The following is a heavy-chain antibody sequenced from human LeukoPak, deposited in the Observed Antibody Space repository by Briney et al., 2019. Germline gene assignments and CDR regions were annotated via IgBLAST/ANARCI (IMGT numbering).Heavy chain of an antibody. V-gene: IGHV1-8*01. Sequence: ASVKVSCKASGYTFTSYDINWVRQATGQGLEWMGWMNPNSGNTGYAQKFQGRVTMTRNTSISTAYMELSSLRSEDTAVYYCASLSGGYCSGGSCYDDAFDIWGQGTMVTVSS. J-gene: IGHJ3*02. CDR1: GYTFTSYD. CDR3: ASLSGGYCSGGSCYDDAFDI. CDR2: MNPNSGNT. D-gene: IGHD2-15*01.